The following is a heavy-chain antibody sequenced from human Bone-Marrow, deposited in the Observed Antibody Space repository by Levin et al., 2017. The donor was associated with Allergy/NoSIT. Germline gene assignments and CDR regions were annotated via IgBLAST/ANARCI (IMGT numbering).Heavy chain of an antibody. CDR3: ARDRHRGNHIVLMVYAMVYYYYGMDV. CDR2: INPSGGST. V-gene: IGHV1-46*01. CDR1: GYTFTSYY. J-gene: IGHJ6*02. D-gene: IGHD2-8*01. Sequence: ASVKVSCKASGYTFTSYYMHWVRQAPGQGLEWMGIINPSGGSTSYAQKFQGRVTMTRDTSTSTVYMELSSLRSEDTAVYYCARDRHRGNHIVLMVYAMVYYYYGMDVWGQGTTVTVSS.